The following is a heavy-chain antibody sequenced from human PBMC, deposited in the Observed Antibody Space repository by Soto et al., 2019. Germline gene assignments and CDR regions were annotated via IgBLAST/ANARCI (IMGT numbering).Heavy chain of an antibody. J-gene: IGHJ4*02. CDR3: ARNPDTAMVTYFDY. CDR2: IIPIFGTA. D-gene: IGHD5-18*01. CDR1: GGTFSSYA. V-gene: IGHV1-69*13. Sequence: ASVKVSCKASGGTFSSYAISWVRQAPGQGLEWMGGIIPIFGTANYAQKFQGRVTITADESTSTAYMELSSLRSEDTAVYYCARNPDTAMVTYFDYWGQGTLVTVSS.